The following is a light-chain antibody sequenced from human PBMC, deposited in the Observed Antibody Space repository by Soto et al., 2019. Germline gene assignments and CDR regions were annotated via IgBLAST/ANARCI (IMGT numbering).Light chain of an antibody. CDR3: SSYTSSATPVV. CDR1: SSDVGGYNY. CDR2: EVS. Sequence: QSALTQPASVSGSPGQSSTISCTGTSSDVGGYNYVSWYQQHPGKAPKIMIYEVSNRPSGVSNRFSGSKSGNTASLTISGLQAEDEADYYCSSYTSSATPVVFGGGTKLTVL. J-gene: IGLJ2*01. V-gene: IGLV2-14*01.